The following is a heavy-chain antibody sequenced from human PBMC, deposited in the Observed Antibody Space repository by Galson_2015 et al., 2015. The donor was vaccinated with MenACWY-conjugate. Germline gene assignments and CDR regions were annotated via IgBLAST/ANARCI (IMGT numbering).Heavy chain of an antibody. CDR3: ARVFLSGEQWLVHPRRINWFDP. CDR1: GYSISSGYY. J-gene: IGHJ5*02. Sequence: SETLSLTCTVSGYSISSGYYWGWIRQPPGKGLEWIGSIYHSGSTYYNPSLKSRVTISVDTSKNQFSLKLSSVTAADTAVYYCARVFLSGEQWLVHPRRINWFDPWGQGTLVTVSS. CDR2: IYHSGST. D-gene: IGHD6-19*01. V-gene: IGHV4-38-2*02.